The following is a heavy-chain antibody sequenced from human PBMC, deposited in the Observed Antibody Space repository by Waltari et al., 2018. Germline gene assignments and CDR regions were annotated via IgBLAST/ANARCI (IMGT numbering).Heavy chain of an antibody. Sequence: QVQLQESGPGLVKPSETLSLTCTVPGGSINGYSWSWIRQPPGKGLEWIGYFSYSGSTKYNPSLKSRILISVDSSKKQFSLSLNSVTAADTAVYYCAREDVFWHSSGYIPDYFDYWGQGSLVTVSS. CDR3: AREDVFWHSSGYIPDYFDY. CDR1: GGSINGYS. J-gene: IGHJ4*02. D-gene: IGHD3-22*01. V-gene: IGHV4-59*01. CDR2: FSYSGST.